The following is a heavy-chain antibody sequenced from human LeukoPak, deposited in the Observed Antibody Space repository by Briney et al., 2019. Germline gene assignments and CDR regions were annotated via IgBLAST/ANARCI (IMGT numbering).Heavy chain of an antibody. D-gene: IGHD2-2*01. CDR1: GGSFSGYY. CDR2: INHSGST. J-gene: IGHJ6*02. Sequence: PSETLSLTCAVYGGSFSGYYWSWIRQPPGKGLEWIGEINHSGSTNYNPSLKSRVTISVDTSKNQFSLKLSSVTAADTAVYYCARALYCSSTSCYYYGMDVWGQGTTVTVSS. V-gene: IGHV4-34*01. CDR3: ARALYCSSTSCYYYGMDV.